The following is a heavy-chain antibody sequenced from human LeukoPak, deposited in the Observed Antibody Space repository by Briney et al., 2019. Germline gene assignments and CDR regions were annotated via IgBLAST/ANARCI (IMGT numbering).Heavy chain of an antibody. V-gene: IGHV3-7*01. Sequence: PGGSLRLSCAASGFTFSSYWMSWVRQAPGKGLEWVANIKQDGSEKYYVDSVKGRFTISRDNANNSLYLQMSSLRPEDTAVYYCATYTHWVAGDVWGQGTTVTVSS. CDR1: GFTFSSYW. D-gene: IGHD3-16*01. CDR2: IKQDGSEK. J-gene: IGHJ6*02. CDR3: ATYTHWVAGDV.